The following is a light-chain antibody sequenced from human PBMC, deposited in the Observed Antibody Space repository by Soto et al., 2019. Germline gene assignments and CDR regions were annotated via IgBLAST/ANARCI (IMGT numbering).Light chain of an antibody. Sequence: QSALTQPASVSGSPGQSITISCTGTSSDVGGYNYVSWYQQLPGKAPKFMIYDVSNRPSGVSNRFSGSKSGNTASLPISGLQAEDEADYYCSSYTSSSTLVFGGGTQLTVL. CDR2: DVS. J-gene: IGLJ2*01. CDR3: SSYTSSSTLV. V-gene: IGLV2-14*01. CDR1: SSDVGGYNY.